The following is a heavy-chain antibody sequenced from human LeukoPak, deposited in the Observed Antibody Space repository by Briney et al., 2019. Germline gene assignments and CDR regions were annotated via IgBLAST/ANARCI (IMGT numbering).Heavy chain of an antibody. D-gene: IGHD2-15*01. CDR2: IYTSWST. CDR3: ARGGGYDYYYFLDV. CDR1: GCSISGYY. V-gene: IGHV4-4*09. Sequence: SVTLSLNCSVSGCSISGYYWSWLRQPPGHGLEGSGYIYTSWSTNYHTVLKRRVPISVDTSKTQLSLKPSSLTAADTAVYYCARGGGYDYYYFLDVWGKGTTVTVSS. J-gene: IGHJ6*03.